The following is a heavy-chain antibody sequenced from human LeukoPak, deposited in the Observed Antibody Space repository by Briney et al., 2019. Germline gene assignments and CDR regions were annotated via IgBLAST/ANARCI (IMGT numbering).Heavy chain of an antibody. D-gene: IGHD6-19*01. CDR3: ATSSGWSVDWFDP. J-gene: IGHJ5*02. CDR1: GFTFSNYN. CDR2: IRYDGSNK. V-gene: IGHV3-30*02. Sequence: PGGSLRLSCAVSGFTFSNYNMNWVRQAPGKGLEWVAFIRYDGSNKYYADSVKGRFIISRDNSKNTLFLQMNSLRPEDTAVYYCATSSGWSVDWFDPWGQGTLVTVSS.